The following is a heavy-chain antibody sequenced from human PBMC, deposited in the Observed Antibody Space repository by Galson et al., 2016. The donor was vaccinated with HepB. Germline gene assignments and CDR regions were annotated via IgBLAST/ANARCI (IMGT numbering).Heavy chain of an antibody. Sequence: SLRLSCAASGFTFDDYSMRWVRQAPGKGLEWVSLISWDGGSTYYADSVKGRFTISRDNSKNSLYLQMNSLRTEDTALYYCAKGPYTSMIMDYWGQGTLVTVSS. CDR3: AKGPYTSMIMDY. CDR1: GFTFDDYS. D-gene: IGHD3-16*01. J-gene: IGHJ4*02. V-gene: IGHV3-43*01. CDR2: ISWDGGST.